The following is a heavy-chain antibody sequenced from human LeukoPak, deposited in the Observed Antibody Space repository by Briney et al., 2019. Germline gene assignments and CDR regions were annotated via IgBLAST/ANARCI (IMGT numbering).Heavy chain of an antibody. J-gene: IGHJ5*02. CDR1: GGSISSGGYY. CDR3: ARCPLVRGVILPWFDP. V-gene: IGHV4-31*03. Sequence: SETLSLTCTVSGGSISSGGYYWSWIRQHPGKGLEWLGYIYYSGSTYYNPSLKSRVSISVDTSKNQFSLKLSSVTAADTAVYYCARCPLVRGVILPWFDPWGQGTLVTASS. CDR2: IYYSGST. D-gene: IGHD3-10*01.